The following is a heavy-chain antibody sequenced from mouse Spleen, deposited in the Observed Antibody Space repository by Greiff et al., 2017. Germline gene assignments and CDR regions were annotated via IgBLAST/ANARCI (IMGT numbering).Heavy chain of an antibody. J-gene: IGHJ2*01. D-gene: IGHD2-10*01. V-gene: IGHV1S56*01. CDR3: AREGDPTHFDY. Sequence: QVQLQQSGPELVKPGASVRISCKASGYTFTSYYIHWVKQRPGQGLEWIGWIYPGNVNTKYNEKFKGKATLTADKSSSTAYMQLSSLTSEDSAVYFCAREGDPTHFDYWGQGTTLTVSS. CDR2: IYPGNVNT. CDR1: GYTFTSYY.